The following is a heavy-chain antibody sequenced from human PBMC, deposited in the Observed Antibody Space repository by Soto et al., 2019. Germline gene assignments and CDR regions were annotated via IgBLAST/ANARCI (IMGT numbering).Heavy chain of an antibody. V-gene: IGHV3-30*18. Sequence: GGSLRLSCAASGFSFSRHGMHWVRQAPGKGLEWVAVISYAGSDKYYADSVKGRFTISRDNSKNTLYLQMNSLRAEDTAVYYCAKRVGFGELWNFDYWGQGTLVTVSS. D-gene: IGHD3-10*01. J-gene: IGHJ4*02. CDR1: GFSFSRHG. CDR3: AKRVGFGELWNFDY. CDR2: ISYAGSDK.